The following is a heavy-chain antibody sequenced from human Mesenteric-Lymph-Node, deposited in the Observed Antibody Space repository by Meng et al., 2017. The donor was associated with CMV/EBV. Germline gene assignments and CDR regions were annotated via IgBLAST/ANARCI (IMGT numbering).Heavy chain of an antibody. J-gene: IGHJ5*02. D-gene: IGHD6-25*01. Sequence: AASGFTVSSNYMAWVRQPPGKGLEWLSSIYSGGRTYYADSVKGRFTISRDNSKNTLFLQMDNLAAEDTAIYYCARMNRAAQYDWFDPWGPGTLVTVSS. CDR2: IYSGGRT. CDR3: ARMNRAAQYDWFDP. V-gene: IGHV3-53*01. CDR1: GFTVSSNY.